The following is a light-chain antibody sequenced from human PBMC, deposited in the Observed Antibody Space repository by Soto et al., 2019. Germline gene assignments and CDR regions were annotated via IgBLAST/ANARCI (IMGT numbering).Light chain of an antibody. Sequence: DIQMTQSPSSMSASVGDRVTITCRASQGISNLLGWFQHKPGKAPKRLIYAASSLQGGVPSRFRGSGSWTEFTLTITGLQPEDFADYYCLQHNTCPYTFGQGTKLEIK. CDR1: QGISNL. J-gene: IGKJ2*01. CDR3: LQHNTCPYT. V-gene: IGKV1-17*01. CDR2: AAS.